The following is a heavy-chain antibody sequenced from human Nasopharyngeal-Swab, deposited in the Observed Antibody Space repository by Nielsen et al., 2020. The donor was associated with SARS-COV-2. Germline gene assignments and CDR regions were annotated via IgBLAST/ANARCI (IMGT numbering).Heavy chain of an antibody. CDR1: GFTFSSYW. CDR2: IKQDGSEK. D-gene: IGHD3-9*01. Sequence: GGSLRLSWAASGFTFSSYWMSWVRQAPGKGLEWVANIKQDGSEKYYVDSVKGRFTISRDNAKNSLYLQMNSLRAEDTAVYYCARDSYYDILTGRDYYYYYGMDVWGQGTTVTVSS. CDR3: ARDSYYDILTGRDYYYYYGMDV. J-gene: IGHJ6*02. V-gene: IGHV3-7*01.